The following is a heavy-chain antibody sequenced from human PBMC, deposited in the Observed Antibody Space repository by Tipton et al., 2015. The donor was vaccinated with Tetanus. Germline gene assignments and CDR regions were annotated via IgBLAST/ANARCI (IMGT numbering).Heavy chain of an antibody. CDR1: DCSISTGYYY. CDR2: IYYSGTT. D-gene: IGHD6-19*01. V-gene: IGHV4-31*03. Sequence: TLSLTCPVSDCSISTGYYYCSLLHQPPEKLLECIGYIYYSGTTYYNPSLKSRITISVTTSKNQFSLKLSSVTAADTAVYYCARERVNGAVAAGFDYWGQGTLVTVSS. CDR3: ARERVNGAVAAGFDY. J-gene: IGHJ4*02.